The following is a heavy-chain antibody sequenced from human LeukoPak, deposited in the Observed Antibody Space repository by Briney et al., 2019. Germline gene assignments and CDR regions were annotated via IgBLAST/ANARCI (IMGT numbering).Heavy chain of an antibody. J-gene: IGHJ4*02. V-gene: IGHV3-11*01. CDR3: ARDKPSSGSYGY. CDR2: ISSSGSTI. Sequence: GGSLRLSCAASGFTFNNYAMSWVRQAPGKGLEWVSYISSSGSTIYYADSVKGRFTISRDNAKNSLYLQMNSLRAEDTAVYYCARDKPSSGSYGYWGQGTLVTVSS. CDR1: GFTFNNYA. D-gene: IGHD1-26*01.